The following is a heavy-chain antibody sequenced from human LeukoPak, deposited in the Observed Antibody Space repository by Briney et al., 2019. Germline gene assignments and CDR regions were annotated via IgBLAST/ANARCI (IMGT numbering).Heavy chain of an antibody. J-gene: IGHJ4*01. CDR2: INWDGGST. D-gene: IGHD6-13*01. CDR3: AKGLGKVIAAAGTSGFDS. Sequence: GGSLRLSCAASGFNFDDYTMHWVHQIPGKSLEWVSLINWDGGSTFYADSVKGRFTISRDTRKNFLYLQMISLRTEDTALYYCAKGLGKVIAAAGTSGFDSWGRGTLVTVSS. V-gene: IGHV3-43*01. CDR1: GFNFDDYT.